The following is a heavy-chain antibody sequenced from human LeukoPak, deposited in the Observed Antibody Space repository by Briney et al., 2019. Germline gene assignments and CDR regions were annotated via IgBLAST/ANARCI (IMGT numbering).Heavy chain of an antibody. D-gene: IGHD3-10*01. CDR1: GFTFSGYA. V-gene: IGHV3-64D*06. CDR3: VRGFTYYYGSGSYVDY. Sequence: GGSLRLSCSASGFTFSGYAFYWVRQAPGKGLEYVSAISGNGGSTYYADSVRGRFTISRDNSKNMLYLQMSSLRAEDTAVYYCVRGFTYYYGSGSYVDYWGQGTLVTVSS. CDR2: ISGNGGST. J-gene: IGHJ4*02.